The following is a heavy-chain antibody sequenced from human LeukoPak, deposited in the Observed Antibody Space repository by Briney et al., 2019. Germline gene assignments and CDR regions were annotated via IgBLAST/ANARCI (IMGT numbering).Heavy chain of an antibody. D-gene: IGHD2-15*01. CDR2: INHSGST. J-gene: IGHJ6*02. Sequence: SETLSLTCAVYGGSFSVYYWSWIRQPPGKGLEWIGEINHSGSTNYNPSLKSRVTISVDTSKNQFSLKLSSVTAADTAVYYCARVRYCSGGSCSQADYYYYYGMDVWGQGTTVTVSS. CDR1: GGSFSVYY. V-gene: IGHV4-34*01. CDR3: ARVRYCSGGSCSQADYYYYYGMDV.